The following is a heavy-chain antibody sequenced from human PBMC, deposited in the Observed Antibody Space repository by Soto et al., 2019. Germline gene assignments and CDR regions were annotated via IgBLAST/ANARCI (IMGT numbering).Heavy chain of an antibody. V-gene: IGHV1-2*04. CDR2: INPNSGGT. CDR1: GYTFTGYY. J-gene: IGHJ4*02. Sequence: ASVKVSCKASGYTFTGYYMHWVLQAPGQGLEWMGWINPNSGGTNYAQKFQGWVTMTTDTSTSTAYMELRSLRSDDTAVYYCASSFIQRDVLRYFDWLVWGQGTLVTVSS. D-gene: IGHD3-9*01. CDR3: ASSFIQRDVLRYFDWLV.